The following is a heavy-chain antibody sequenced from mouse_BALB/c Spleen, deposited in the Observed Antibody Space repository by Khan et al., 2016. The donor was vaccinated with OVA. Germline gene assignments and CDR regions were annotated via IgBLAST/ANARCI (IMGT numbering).Heavy chain of an antibody. V-gene: IGHV9-2-1*01. CDR1: GYTFTDYS. D-gene: IGHD2-14*01. CDR3: ARDRYDDIDY. Sequence: QIQLVQSGPELKKPGETVKISCKASGYTFTDYSMHWVKQAPGKGLKWMGWINTETGEPTYADDFKGRFAFSVETSASTAYLQINNLKNEDAATFISARDRYDDIDYWGQGTTLTVSS. CDR2: INTETGEP. J-gene: IGHJ2*01.